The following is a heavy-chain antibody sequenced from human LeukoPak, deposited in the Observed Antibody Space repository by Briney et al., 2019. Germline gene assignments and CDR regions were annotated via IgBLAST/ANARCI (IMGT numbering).Heavy chain of an antibody. D-gene: IGHD3-22*01. J-gene: IGHJ3*02. CDR3: ARDTLSYYDNSGPRRAFDI. V-gene: IGHV4-61*02. Sequence: SETLSLTCTVSGGSISSGSYYWSWIRQPAGKGLEWIGRIYTSGSTNYNPSLKSRVTISVDTSKNQFSLKLSSVTAADTAVYYCARDTLSYYDNSGPRRAFDIWGQGTMVTVSS. CDR1: GGSISSGSYY. CDR2: IYTSGST.